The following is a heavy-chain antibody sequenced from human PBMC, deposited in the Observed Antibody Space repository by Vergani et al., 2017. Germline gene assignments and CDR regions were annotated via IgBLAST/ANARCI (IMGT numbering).Heavy chain of an antibody. CDR3: AKDVVSDYGDY. CDR1: GFTFSSFA. Sequence: EVQLLESGGGLVQPGGSLRLSCAASGFTFSSFAMSWVRQAPGKGLEWVSAISGSGGSKDYADSVKGRFAISRDNSKNTLYLQMNSLRAEDTAVYYCAKDVVSDYGDYWGQGTLVTVSS. D-gene: IGHD4-17*01. J-gene: IGHJ4*02. V-gene: IGHV3-23*01. CDR2: ISGSGGSK.